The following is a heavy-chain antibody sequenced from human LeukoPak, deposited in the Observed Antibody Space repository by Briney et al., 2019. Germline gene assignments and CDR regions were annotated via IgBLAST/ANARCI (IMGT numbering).Heavy chain of an antibody. CDR2: IYTSGST. CDR3: ARRDRWLQFRAYFDY. J-gene: IGHJ4*02. CDR1: DGSISSGSYY. V-gene: IGHV4-61*02. Sequence: PSQTLSLTCTVSDGSISSGSYYWSWIRQPAGKGLEWIGRIYTSGSTNYNPSLKSRVTISVDTSKNQFSLKLSSVTAADTAVYYCARRDRWLQFRAYFDYWGQGTLVTVSS. D-gene: IGHD5-24*01.